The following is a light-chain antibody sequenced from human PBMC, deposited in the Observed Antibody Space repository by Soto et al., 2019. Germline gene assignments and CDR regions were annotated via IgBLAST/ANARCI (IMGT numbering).Light chain of an antibody. CDR1: SSDVGSYNY. CDR3: SSHTSISTRV. J-gene: IGLJ3*02. V-gene: IGLV2-14*01. CDR2: EVS. Sequence: QSALTQSASVSGSPGQSITISCTGTSSDVGSYNYVSWYQQHPGKAPKLMIYEVSNRPSGVSNRFSGSKSGNTASLTISGLQAEDEANYYCSSHTSISTRVFGGGTQLTVL.